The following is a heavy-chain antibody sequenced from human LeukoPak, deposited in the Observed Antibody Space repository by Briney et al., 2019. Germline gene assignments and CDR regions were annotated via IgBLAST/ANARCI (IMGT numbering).Heavy chain of an antibody. V-gene: IGHV4-30-4*08. J-gene: IGHJ4*02. D-gene: IGHD6-19*01. Sequence: SETLSLTCTVSGGSISSGDYYWSWIRQPPGKGLEWIGYIYYSGSTYYNPSLKSRVIMSVDTSKNQFSLQLSSVTVADTAVYYCARDYSSGWYDWGQGTLVTVSS. CDR1: GGSISSGDYY. CDR2: IYYSGST. CDR3: ARDYSSGWYD.